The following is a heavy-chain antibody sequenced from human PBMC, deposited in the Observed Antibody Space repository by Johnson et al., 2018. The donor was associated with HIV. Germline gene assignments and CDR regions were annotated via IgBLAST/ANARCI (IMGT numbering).Heavy chain of an antibody. J-gene: IGHJ3*02. Sequence: QVQLVESGGGVVQPGRSLRLSCAASGFTFSNYTLHWVRQAPGKGLEWVAVISYDGSNKYYADSVKGRFPITRDNAKITLYLQMNRLRAEDTAVYYCASSEGARYSYGYPDSQGDAFDIWGQGTMVTVSS. CDR3: ASSEGARYSYGYPDSQGDAFDI. CDR1: GFTFSNYT. D-gene: IGHD5-18*01. V-gene: IGHV3-30-3*01. CDR2: ISYDGSNK.